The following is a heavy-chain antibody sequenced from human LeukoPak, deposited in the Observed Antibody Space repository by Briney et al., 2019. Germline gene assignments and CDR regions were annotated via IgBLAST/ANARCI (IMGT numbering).Heavy chain of an antibody. J-gene: IGHJ3*01. CDR2: IRYDGSDK. D-gene: IGHD2-21*01. CDR1: GFTFSRYG. Sequence: GSLRLSCVVSGFTFSRYGIHWVRQAPGKGLEWVAFIRYDGSDKYYADSVKGRFTISRDNSRNTVYLQMNSLRAEDTAVYYCAKDFVMVVIASVDTFDDWGQGTMVTVSS. V-gene: IGHV3-30*02. CDR3: AKDFVMVVIASVDTFDD.